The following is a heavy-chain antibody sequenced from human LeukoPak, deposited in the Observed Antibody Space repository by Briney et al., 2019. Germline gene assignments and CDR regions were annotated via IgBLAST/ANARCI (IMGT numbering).Heavy chain of an antibody. CDR1: GYIFTSYW. CDR3: ARHEGYSSSAEVY. J-gene: IGHJ4*02. Sequence: GESLRISCKGSGYIFTSYWISWVRQMPGKGLEWRGRIDSSDAYTNYRPSFQGHVTISSDKSIKTAYLQWSSLKASDTAMYYCARHEGYSSSAEVYWGQGTLVTVSS. V-gene: IGHV5-10-1*01. D-gene: IGHD6-13*01. CDR2: IDSSDAYT.